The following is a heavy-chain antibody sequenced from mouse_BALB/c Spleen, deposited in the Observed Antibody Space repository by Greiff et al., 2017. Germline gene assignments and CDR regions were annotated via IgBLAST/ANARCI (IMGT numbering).Heavy chain of an antibody. J-gene: IGHJ4*01. CDR1: GFTFSSFG. Sequence: EVKLMESGGGLVQPGGSRKLSCAASGFTFSSFGMHWVRQAPEKGLEWVAYISSGSSTIYYADTVKGRFTISRDNPKNTLFLQMTSLRSEDTAMYYCARERYYYGSSYLYYAMDYWGQGTSVTVSS. D-gene: IGHD1-1*01. CDR2: ISSGSSTI. V-gene: IGHV5-17*02. CDR3: ARERYYYGSSYLYYAMDY.